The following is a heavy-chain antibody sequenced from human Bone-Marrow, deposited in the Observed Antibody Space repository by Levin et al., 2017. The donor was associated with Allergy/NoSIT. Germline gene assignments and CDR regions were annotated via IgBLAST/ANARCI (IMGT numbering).Heavy chain of an antibody. CDR1: GGSINNYY. D-gene: IGHD1-14*01. Sequence: SETLSLTCTVSGGSINNYYWTWIRQPPGKGLEWIGYIYSSGTAKYNASLKSRVTMSLDTSQNQFSLRLSSVTAADTAVYFCAREVASIGAVYFDYWGQGTLVAVSS. J-gene: IGHJ4*02. CDR3: AREVASIGAVYFDY. CDR2: IYSSGTA. V-gene: IGHV4-59*01.